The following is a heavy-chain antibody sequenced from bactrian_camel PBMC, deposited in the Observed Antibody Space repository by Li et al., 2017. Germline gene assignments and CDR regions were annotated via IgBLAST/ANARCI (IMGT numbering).Heavy chain of an antibody. CDR1: GLTFGNYY. CDR2: ISSDGVHI. V-gene: IGHV3S5*01. J-gene: IGHJ4*01. Sequence: HVQLVESGGGLVQPGGSLRLSCAASGLTFGNYYVTWVRQIPRKGLEWVSGISSDGVHIHYADSVKGRFTISQDNAKNTVYLQMNSLKPEDTGMYYCAADLAWSDTYGCTWVGYNVQPGQGTQVTVS. D-gene: IGHD1*01.